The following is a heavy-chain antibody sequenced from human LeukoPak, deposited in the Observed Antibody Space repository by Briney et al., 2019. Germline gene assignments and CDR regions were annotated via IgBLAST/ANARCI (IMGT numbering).Heavy chain of an antibody. Sequence: SVKVSCKASGYPFTIFDINWVRQAPGQGLEWMGRIIPILGIANYAQKFQGRVTITADKSTSTAYMELSSLRSEDTAVYYCARGNIGPVYWGQGTLVTVSS. D-gene: IGHD1/OR15-1a*01. CDR1: GYPFTIFD. V-gene: IGHV1-69*04. J-gene: IGHJ4*02. CDR2: IIPILGIA. CDR3: ARGNIGPVY.